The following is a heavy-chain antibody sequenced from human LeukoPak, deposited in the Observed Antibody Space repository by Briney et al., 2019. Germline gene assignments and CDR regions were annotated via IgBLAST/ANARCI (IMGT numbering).Heavy chain of an antibody. CDR3: ATDASRITMTLGAFDI. CDR2: ISCSGGST. CDR1: GFTFSSYA. D-gene: IGHD3-22*01. J-gene: IGHJ3*02. V-gene: IGHV3-23*01. Sequence: GGSLRLSCAASGFTFSSYAMSWVRQAPGKGLEWVSAISCSGGSTYYADSVKGRFTISRDNSKNTLYLQLNSLRAEDTAVYYCATDASRITMTLGAFDIWGQGTMVTVSS.